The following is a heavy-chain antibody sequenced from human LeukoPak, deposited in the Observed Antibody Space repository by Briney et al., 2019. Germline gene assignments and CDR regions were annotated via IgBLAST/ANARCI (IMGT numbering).Heavy chain of an antibody. V-gene: IGHV1-46*01. CDR3: ARDGYYYDSSGYYSLGSFFDY. CDR1: GYTFTSYY. CDR2: INPSGGST. Sequence: ASVKVSCKASGYTFTSYYMHWVRQAPGQGLEWMGLINPSGGSTSYAQKFQGRVTMTRDTSTSTVYMELSSLRSEDTAVYYCARDGYYYDSSGYYSLGSFFDYWGQGTLVTVSS. J-gene: IGHJ4*02. D-gene: IGHD3-22*01.